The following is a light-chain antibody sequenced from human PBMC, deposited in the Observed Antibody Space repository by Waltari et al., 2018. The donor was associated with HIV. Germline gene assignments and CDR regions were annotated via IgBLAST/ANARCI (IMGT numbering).Light chain of an antibody. J-gene: IGLJ3*02. Sequence: SYELTQPPSVSVSPGQTARITCSGDALPKQYAYWYHQKPGQAPVMVIYKDSERPSGIPERFSGSRSGTTVTLTISGVQAEDEADYYCQSADSSGTYRVFGGGTKLTVL. V-gene: IGLV3-25*03. CDR3: QSADSSGTYRV. CDR2: KDS. CDR1: ALPKQY.